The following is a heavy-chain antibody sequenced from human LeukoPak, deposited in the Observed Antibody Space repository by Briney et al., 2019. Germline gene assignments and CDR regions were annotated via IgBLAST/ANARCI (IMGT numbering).Heavy chain of an antibody. CDR3: ARAYYYDSSGYTS. CDR2: IYSGGST. CDR1: GFTVSSNY. J-gene: IGHJ5*02. Sequence: PGGSLRLSCAASGFTVSSNYMSWVRQAPGKGLEWVSVIYSGGSTYYADSVKGRFTISRDNSKNTLYLQMNSLRAEDTAVYYCARAYYYDSSGYTSWGQGTLVTVSS. V-gene: IGHV3-53*01. D-gene: IGHD3-22*01.